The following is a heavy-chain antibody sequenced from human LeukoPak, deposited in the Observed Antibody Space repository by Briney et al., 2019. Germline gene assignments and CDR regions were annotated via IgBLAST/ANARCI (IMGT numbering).Heavy chain of an antibody. J-gene: IGHJ3*02. CDR2: ISGSGGST. D-gene: IGHD4-23*01. CDR1: GFTFSSYA. Sequence: GALRLSCAASGFTFSSYAMSWVRQAPGKGLEWVSAISGSGGSTYYADSVKGRFTISRDNSKNTLYLQMNSLRAEDTAVYYCANLVGGGGNSVRGLAFDIWGQGTKVSVSS. CDR3: ANLVGGGGNSVRGLAFDI. V-gene: IGHV3-23*01.